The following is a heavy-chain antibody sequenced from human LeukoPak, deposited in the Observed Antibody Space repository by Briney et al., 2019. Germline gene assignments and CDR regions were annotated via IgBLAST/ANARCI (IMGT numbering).Heavy chain of an antibody. D-gene: IGHD2-15*01. CDR3: ARGSSAGRPYYFDY. V-gene: IGHV3-23*01. CDR2: ISTDGLST. J-gene: IGHJ4*02. Sequence: GGSLRLSCSTSGFTLSKYAMSWVRQAPGMGLEWVSAISTDGLSTYHADSVKGRFTISRDNSKSTLYLQMNSLRAEDTAIYFCARGSSAGRPYYFDYWGQGALVTVSS. CDR1: GFTLSKYA.